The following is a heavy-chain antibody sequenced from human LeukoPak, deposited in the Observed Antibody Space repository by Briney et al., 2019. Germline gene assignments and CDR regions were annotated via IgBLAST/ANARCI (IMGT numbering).Heavy chain of an antibody. CDR1: GFTFSTSW. CDR2: IKDDGSGK. Sequence: SGGSLRLSCAASGFTFSTSWMTWARQAPGKGLEWVASIKDDGSGKYYVDSVKGWFTISRDNAKNSLYLQMNSLGVEDTAVYYCTNLGYTDWGQGTLVTVSS. D-gene: IGHD5-18*01. J-gene: IGHJ4*02. V-gene: IGHV3-7*01. CDR3: TNLGYTD.